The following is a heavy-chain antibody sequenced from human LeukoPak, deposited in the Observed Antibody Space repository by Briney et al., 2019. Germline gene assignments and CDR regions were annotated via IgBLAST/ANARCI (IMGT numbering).Heavy chain of an antibody. V-gene: IGHV3-66*01. Sequence: GGPLRLSCVVSEFTVSSNYMSWVRQAPGKGLEWVSVIYSGGSTYYADSVKGRFTISRDNSKNTLYLQMNSLRAEDTAVYYCARVSAGVIGMKDVFDIWGQGTMVTVSS. CDR3: ARVSAGVIGMKDVFDI. D-gene: IGHD3-16*02. J-gene: IGHJ3*02. CDR1: EFTVSSNY. CDR2: IYSGGST.